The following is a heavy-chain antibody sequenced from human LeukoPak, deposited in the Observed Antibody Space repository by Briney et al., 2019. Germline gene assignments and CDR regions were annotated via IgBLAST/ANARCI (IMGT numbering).Heavy chain of an antibody. CDR2: ISGSSSNT. V-gene: IGHV3-11*03. J-gene: IGHJ4*02. CDR1: GFTFSDFY. Sequence: GGSLRLSCAASGFTFSDFYMSWIRQAPGKGLESVSYISGSSSNTNYADSVKGRFTISRDNAKDSLYLQMNSLRAEDTAVYYCTRHPAEGDYWGQGTLVTVSS. D-gene: IGHD2-15*01. CDR3: TRHPAEGDY.